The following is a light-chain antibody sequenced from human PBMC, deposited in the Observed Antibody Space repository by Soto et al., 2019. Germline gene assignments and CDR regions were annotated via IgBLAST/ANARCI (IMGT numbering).Light chain of an antibody. J-gene: IGLJ1*01. V-gene: IGLV1-40*01. CDR2: ENN. Sequence: QSVLTQPPSVSEAPGQRVTISCTGSSSNMGAGYEAHWYQQVPGTAPKLLIYENNNRPSGVPDRFSGSMSGTSASLAITGLQAEDEAEYYCQSYDSSLSGYVFGTGTKLTVL. CDR3: QSYDSSLSGYV. CDR1: SSNMGAGYE.